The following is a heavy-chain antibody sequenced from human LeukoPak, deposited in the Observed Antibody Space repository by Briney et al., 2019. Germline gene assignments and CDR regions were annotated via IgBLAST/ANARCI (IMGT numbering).Heavy chain of an antibody. CDR1: GFTFSSFV. D-gene: IGHD5-24*01. J-gene: IGHJ4*02. V-gene: IGHV3-23*01. CDR2: IVGGGDPT. CDR3: ARSRDGYNILDY. Sequence: PGGSLRLSCAASGFTFSSFVMTWVRQAPGKGLEWVSAIVGGGDPTHYADSVRGRFTTSRDNPKNTLNLQMNSLRAEDTAVYYCARSRDGYNILDYWGQGTLVTVSS.